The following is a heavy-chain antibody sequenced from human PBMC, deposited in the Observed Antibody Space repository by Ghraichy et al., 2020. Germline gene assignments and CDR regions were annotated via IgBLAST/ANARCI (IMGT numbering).Heavy chain of an antibody. V-gene: IGHV1-18*04. D-gene: IGHD2-21*02. CDR3: ARDHLMAPDYYYYYYGMDV. Sequence: ASVKVSCKASGYTFTSYGISWVRQAPGQGLEWMGWISVYNGNTNYAQKLQGRVTMTTDTSTSTAYMELRSLRSDDTAVYYCARDHLMAPDYYYYYYGMDVWGQGTTVTVSS. J-gene: IGHJ6*02. CDR2: ISVYNGNT. CDR1: GYTFTSYG.